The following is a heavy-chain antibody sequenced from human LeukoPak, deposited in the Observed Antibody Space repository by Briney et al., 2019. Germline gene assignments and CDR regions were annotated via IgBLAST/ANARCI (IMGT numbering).Heavy chain of an antibody. Sequence: PGGSLRLSCAASGFTFSSYAMTWVRQAPGKGLEWVSAISGSGGSTYYADSVKGRFTISRDNSKNTLYLQMNSLRADDTAVYYCAKEGYCSSTSCYGLAPFDYWGQGTLVTVSS. D-gene: IGHD2-2*01. J-gene: IGHJ4*02. CDR3: AKEGYCSSTSCYGLAPFDY. CDR2: ISGSGGST. CDR1: GFTFSSYA. V-gene: IGHV3-23*01.